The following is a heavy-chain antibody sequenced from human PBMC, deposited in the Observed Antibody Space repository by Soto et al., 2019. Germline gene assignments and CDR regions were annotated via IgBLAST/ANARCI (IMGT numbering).Heavy chain of an antibody. CDR3: QGGDF. D-gene: IGHD3-16*01. Sequence: PETLSLTCEVSVGSFRGYFWSWIRQSPAKGLEWIGEINDSGNTYYNPSFKSRLTISVDTSTSQISLRLTSVTAADSAVYYCQGGDFWGQGTRVTVSS. CDR1: VGSFRGYF. J-gene: IGHJ4*02. CDR2: INDSGNT. V-gene: IGHV4-34*01.